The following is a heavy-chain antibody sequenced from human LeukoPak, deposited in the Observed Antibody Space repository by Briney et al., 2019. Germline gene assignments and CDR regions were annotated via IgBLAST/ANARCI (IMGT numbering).Heavy chain of an antibody. CDR3: STDVPTFGSGEFDY. V-gene: IGHV3-48*03. CDR2: ISSSGSTI. CDR1: GFTFSSYE. D-gene: IGHD3-10*01. J-gene: IGHJ4*02. Sequence: PGGSLRLSCAASGFTFSSYEMNWVRQAPGKGLEWVSYISSSGSTIYYADSVKGRFTISRDNAKNSLYLQMNSLKTEDTAVYYCSTDVPTFGSGEFDYWGQGTLVTVSS.